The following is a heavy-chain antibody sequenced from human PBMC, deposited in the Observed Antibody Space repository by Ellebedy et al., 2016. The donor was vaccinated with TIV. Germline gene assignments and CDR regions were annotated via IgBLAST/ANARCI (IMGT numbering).Heavy chain of an antibody. V-gene: IGHV1-2*02. Sequence: ASVKVSXXAAGYTFTGYYIHWVRQAPGQGLEWMGWINPNSGGTNYAQKFQGRVTMTRDTSISTAYMEVSGLRSDDTAVYYCARFEVGPNWFDPWGQGTLVTVSS. D-gene: IGHD1-26*01. CDR2: INPNSGGT. J-gene: IGHJ5*02. CDR1: GYTFTGYY. CDR3: ARFEVGPNWFDP.